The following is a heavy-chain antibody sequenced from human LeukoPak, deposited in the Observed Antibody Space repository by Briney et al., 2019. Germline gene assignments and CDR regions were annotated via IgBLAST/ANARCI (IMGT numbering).Heavy chain of an antibody. CDR3: ARGGSGGYDSPLDY. CDR1: EYTFIGYY. J-gene: IGHJ4*02. Sequence: ASVKVSCKASEYTFIGYYMHWVRQAPGQGREWVGWINPNSGGTNYAQKFQGRVTMTTDTSTNTAPMELTRLRSDDTAVYYCARGGSGGYDSPLDYWGQGTLVTVSS. V-gene: IGHV1-2*02. CDR2: INPNSGGT. D-gene: IGHD5-12*01.